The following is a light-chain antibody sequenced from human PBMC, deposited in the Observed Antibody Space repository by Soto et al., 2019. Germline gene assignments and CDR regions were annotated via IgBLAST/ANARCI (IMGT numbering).Light chain of an antibody. J-gene: IGLJ3*02. CDR2: ETN. CDR3: QSYDSTNQV. V-gene: IGLV6-57*04. Sequence: NFMLTQPHSVSESPGKTVTISCTRSSGSIAGNYVQWCQQRPGSAPTTVIYETNQRPSGVPDRFSGSIDTSSNSASLTISGLRTEDEADYYCQSYDSTNQVFGGGTKLTV. CDR1: SGSIAGNY.